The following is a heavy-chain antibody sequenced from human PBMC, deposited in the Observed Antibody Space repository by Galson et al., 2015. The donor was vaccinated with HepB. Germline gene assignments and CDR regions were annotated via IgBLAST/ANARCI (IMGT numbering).Heavy chain of an antibody. Sequence: SLRLSCAGSGFNSSIFWMSWVRQAPGKGLEWVANIKQDGREKYYVGSVKGRFTISRDNARISLYLQMNSLRVEDTAVYYCVRGGGSWTSWGQGTLVTVSS. J-gene: IGHJ5*02. CDR1: GFNSSIFW. V-gene: IGHV3-7*03. CDR2: IKQDGREK. D-gene: IGHD3/OR15-3a*01. CDR3: VRGGGSWTS.